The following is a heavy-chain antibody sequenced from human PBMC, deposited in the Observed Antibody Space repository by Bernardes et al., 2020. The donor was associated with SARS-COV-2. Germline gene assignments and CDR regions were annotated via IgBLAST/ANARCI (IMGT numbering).Heavy chain of an antibody. CDR3: SRVDYGGNSPSFDY. CDR1: GYTFTGYY. D-gene: IGHD4-17*01. J-gene: IGHJ4*02. V-gene: IGHV1-2*02. CDR2: INPNSGGT. Sequence: ASVKVSWKASGYTFTGYYMHWVRQAPGQGLEWMGWINPNSGGTYYAQKFQGRVTMTRDTSISTAYMELSRLRSDDTAVYYFSRVDYGGNSPSFDYWGQGTLVTISS.